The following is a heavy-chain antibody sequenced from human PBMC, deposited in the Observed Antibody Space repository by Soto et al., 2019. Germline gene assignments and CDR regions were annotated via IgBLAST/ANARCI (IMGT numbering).Heavy chain of an antibody. V-gene: IGHV3-7*04. Sequence: PGGSLRLSCAVSGFALSRYWMSWVRQAPGKGLEWVANIKEDSSEKHYVDSVKGRFTISRDNAKNSLYLQMNSLRDEDTAVYYCARAYDYYDSRGDAFDIWGQGTMVTVSS. CDR3: ARAYDYYDSRGDAFDI. CDR2: IKEDSSEK. D-gene: IGHD3-22*01. CDR1: GFALSRYW. J-gene: IGHJ3*02.